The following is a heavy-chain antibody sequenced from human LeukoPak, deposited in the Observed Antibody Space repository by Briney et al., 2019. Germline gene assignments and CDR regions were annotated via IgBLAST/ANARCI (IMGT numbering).Heavy chain of an antibody. CDR1: RGTFSNYA. CDR3: ARAGGYYYDSSGYYVGPRYYYYYMDV. D-gene: IGHD3-22*01. J-gene: IGHJ6*03. CDR2: IIPIFGTA. Sequence: ASVKVSCKASRGTFSNYAISWVRQAPGQGLEWMGGIIPIFGTANYAQKFQGRVTITADKSTSTAYMELSSLRSEDTAVYYCARAGGYYYDSSGYYVGPRYYYYYMDVWGKGTTVTVSS. V-gene: IGHV1-69*06.